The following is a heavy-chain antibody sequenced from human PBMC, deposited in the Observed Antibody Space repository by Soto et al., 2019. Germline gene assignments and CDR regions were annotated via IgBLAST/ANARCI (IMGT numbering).Heavy chain of an antibody. V-gene: IGHV3-13*05. CDR3: ARAYSGRLPRRADYYYAMDV. D-gene: IGHD2-15*01. J-gene: IGHJ6*02. CDR1: GFSFSTYD. CDR2: IGSADDP. Sequence: VPLVESGGGVVQSGGSLRLSCAASGFSFSTYDMHWVRQVSGKGLEWVSAIGSADDPYYLGSVKGRFTISRENAKNSLYLQMNSLRAGDTAVYYCARAYSGRLPRRADYYYAMDVWGLGTTVTVSS.